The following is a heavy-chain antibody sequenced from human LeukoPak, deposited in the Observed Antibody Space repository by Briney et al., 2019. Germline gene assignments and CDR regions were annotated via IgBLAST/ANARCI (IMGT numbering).Heavy chain of an antibody. CDR1: GGSFSGYY. J-gene: IGHJ4*02. D-gene: IGHD4-17*01. Sequence: ASETLSLTCAVYGGSFSGYYWSWIRQPPGKGLEWIGEINHSGSTNYNPSLKSRVTISVDTSKNQFSLKLSSVTAADTAVYYCARGQDSDGDYGHYFDYWGQGTLVTVSS. V-gene: IGHV4-34*01. CDR3: ARGQDSDGDYGHYFDY. CDR2: INHSGST.